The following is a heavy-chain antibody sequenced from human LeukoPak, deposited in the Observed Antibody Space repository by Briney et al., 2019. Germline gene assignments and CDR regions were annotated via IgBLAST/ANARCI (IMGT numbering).Heavy chain of an antibody. D-gene: IGHD6-13*01. CDR2: ISSNGGST. CDR3: VKGSSWYVNWFDP. Sequence: GGSLRLSCSASGFTFSSYAMHWVRQAPGKGLEYVSAISSNGGSTYYADSVKGRFTVSRDNSKNTLYLQMSSLRAEDTAVYYCVKGSSWYVNWFDPWGQGTLVTVSS. J-gene: IGHJ5*02. CDR1: GFTFSSYA. V-gene: IGHV3-64D*06.